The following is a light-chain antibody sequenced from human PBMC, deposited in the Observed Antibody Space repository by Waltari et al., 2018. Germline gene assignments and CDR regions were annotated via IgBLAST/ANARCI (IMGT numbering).Light chain of an antibody. V-gene: IGKV1D-13*01. CDR2: TAS. CDR3: QQRHNYPRT. Sequence: AVQLTQSPSSLSASVGDKVTLTCRASHNINNALAWYQQRPGEVPRLLVSTASNLITGVPSRFSGSWSGTDFSLTISSLQPEDFAVYYCQQRHNYPRTFGPGTRLEL. J-gene: IGKJ1*01. CDR1: HNINNA.